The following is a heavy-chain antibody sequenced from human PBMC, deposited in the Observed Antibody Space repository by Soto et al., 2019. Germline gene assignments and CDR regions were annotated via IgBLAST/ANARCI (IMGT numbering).Heavy chain of an antibody. CDR3: ARDRGGYYTTYYYYYGMDV. CDR2: IYYSGST. V-gene: IGHV4-30-4*01. CDR1: GGSISSGDYY. J-gene: IGHJ6*02. Sequence: KTSETLSLTCTVSGGSISSGDYYWSWIRQPPGKGLEWIGYIYYSGSTYYNPSLKSRVTISVDTSKNQFSLKLSSVTAADTAVYYCARDRGGYYTTYYYYYGMDVWGQGTTVTVSS. D-gene: IGHD3-3*01.